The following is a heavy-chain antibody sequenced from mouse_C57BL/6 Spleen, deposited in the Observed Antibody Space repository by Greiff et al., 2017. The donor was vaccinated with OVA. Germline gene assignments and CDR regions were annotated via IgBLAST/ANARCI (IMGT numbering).Heavy chain of an antibody. CDR2: INPNNGGT. J-gene: IGHJ4*01. D-gene: IGHD1-1*01. Sequence: EVQLQQSGPELVKPGASVKISCKASGYTFTDYYMNWVKQSHGKSLEWIGDINPNNGGTSYNQKFKGKATLTVDKSSSTAYMELRSLTSEDSAVYYCARLTTVPHYYAMDYWGQGTSVTVSS. CDR3: ARLTTVPHYYAMDY. V-gene: IGHV1-26*01. CDR1: GYTFTDYY.